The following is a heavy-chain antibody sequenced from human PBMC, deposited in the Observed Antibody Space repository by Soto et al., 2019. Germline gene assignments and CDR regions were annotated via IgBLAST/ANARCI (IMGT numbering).Heavy chain of an antibody. CDR1: GFTFSSYA. CDR2: ISGSGGST. V-gene: IGHV3-23*01. D-gene: IGHD2-15*01. J-gene: IGHJ6*02. Sequence: GESLKISCAASGFTFSSYAMSWVRQAPGKGLEWVSSISGSGGSTFYADSVKGRFTISRDNSKNTLYLQMNSLRAEDTAVYYCVRVPRSGGSRNGLDVWGQGTTVTVSS. CDR3: VRVPRSGGSRNGLDV.